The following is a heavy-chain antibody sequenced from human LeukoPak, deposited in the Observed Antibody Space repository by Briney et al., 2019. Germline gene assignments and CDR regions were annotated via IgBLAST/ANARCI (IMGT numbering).Heavy chain of an antibody. CDR1: GFTFSSYW. CDR3: AREGGPIVVVPADISLDAFDI. D-gene: IGHD2-2*01. V-gene: IGHV3-7*01. Sequence: GGSLRLSCAASGFTFSSYWMSRVRQAPGKGLEWVANIKQDGSEKYYVDSVKGRFTISRDNAKNSLYLQMNSLRAEDTAVYYCAREGGPIVVVPADISLDAFDIWGQGTMVTVSS. J-gene: IGHJ3*02. CDR2: IKQDGSEK.